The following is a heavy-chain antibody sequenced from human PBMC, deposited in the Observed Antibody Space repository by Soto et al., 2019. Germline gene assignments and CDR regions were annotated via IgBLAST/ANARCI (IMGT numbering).Heavy chain of an antibody. Sequence: QVQLQESGPGLVKPSQTLSLTCTVSGGSIRSGGYYWSWIRQHPGKGLEWFGYIYYSGSTYYTPSLKGRVTLSVHTSKSQFALKLSSVTAAATAVYYCARHRSQGLRRYIDYWGQGTLVTVSS. D-gene: IGHD6-25*01. CDR1: GGSIRSGGYY. CDR2: IYYSGST. V-gene: IGHV4-31*03. J-gene: IGHJ4*02. CDR3: ARHRSQGLRRYIDY.